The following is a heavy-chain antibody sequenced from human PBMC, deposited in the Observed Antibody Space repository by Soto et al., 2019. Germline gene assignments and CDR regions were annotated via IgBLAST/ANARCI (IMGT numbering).Heavy chain of an antibody. Sequence: EVQLVESGGGLVQPGGSLRLSCAASGFTFGSYSMNWVRQAPGKGLEWVSYISSSSSTIYYADSVEGRFTISRDNAKNALYLEMKCLRAEDTAVYCCAKDGGYSYGPYDYWGQGTVVTVSS. CDR3: AKDGGYSYGPYDY. CDR1: GFTFGSYS. V-gene: IGHV3-48*01. J-gene: IGHJ4*02. D-gene: IGHD5-18*01. CDR2: ISSSSSTI.